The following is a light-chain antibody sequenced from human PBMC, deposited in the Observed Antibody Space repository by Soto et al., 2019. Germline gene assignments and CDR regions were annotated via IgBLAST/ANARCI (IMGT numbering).Light chain of an antibody. CDR3: HQYGTLPYA. CDR1: QRVSSNY. V-gene: IGKV3-20*01. J-gene: IGKJ2*01. Sequence: IAVTQAPGTLSLSPGERATLSCRASQRVSSNYVAWYQHEPGQAPRLLLHGASIRATGIPDRFSGSGSGTDFTLTISRLEPEDFAVYYCHQYGTLPYAFGQGTKLQIK. CDR2: GAS.